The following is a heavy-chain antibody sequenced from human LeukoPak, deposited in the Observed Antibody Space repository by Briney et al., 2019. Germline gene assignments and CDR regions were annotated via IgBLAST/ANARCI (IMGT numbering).Heavy chain of an antibody. J-gene: IGHJ4*02. Sequence: GGSLRLSCAASGFTVSTKYMSWVRQAPGKGQEWVSLIYSGGSTYHADSVKGRFTLSRDNSKNTLYLQMNSLRTEDTAVYYCARGSGNIAAAGSFDYWGQGTLVTVSS. V-gene: IGHV3-66*02. D-gene: IGHD6-13*01. CDR2: IYSGGST. CDR1: GFTVSTKY. CDR3: ARGSGNIAAAGSFDY.